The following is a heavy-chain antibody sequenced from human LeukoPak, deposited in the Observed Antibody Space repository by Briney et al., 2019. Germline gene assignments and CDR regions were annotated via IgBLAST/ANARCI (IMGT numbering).Heavy chain of an antibody. CDR3: TRPRGLPRYIQWCFDY. Sequence: SGGSLRLSCTASGFTFGDYAMSWVRLAPGKGLEWVGFIRSKAYGGTTEYAASVKGRFTISRDDSKSIAYLQMNSLKTEDTAVYYCTRPRGLPRYIQWCFDYWGQGTLVTVSS. V-gene: IGHV3-49*04. J-gene: IGHJ4*02. CDR2: IRSKAYGGTT. CDR1: GFTFGDYA. D-gene: IGHD2-8*01.